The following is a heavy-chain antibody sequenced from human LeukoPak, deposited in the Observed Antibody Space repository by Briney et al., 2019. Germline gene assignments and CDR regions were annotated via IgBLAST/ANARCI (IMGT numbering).Heavy chain of an antibody. CDR2: RYYDGSA. D-gene: IGHD1-26*01. CDR3: AMPSLVASTRTDFYY. V-gene: IGHV4-39*07. Sequence: SETLSLTCTVSGGSISNSDYYWGWIRQPPGKGLEWIGSRYYDGSAYYNPSLRSRLTISVDTSNNQFSLRLTSVTAADTAVYYCAMPSLVASTRTDFYYWGQGTLVTVSS. CDR1: GGSISNSDYY. J-gene: IGHJ4*02.